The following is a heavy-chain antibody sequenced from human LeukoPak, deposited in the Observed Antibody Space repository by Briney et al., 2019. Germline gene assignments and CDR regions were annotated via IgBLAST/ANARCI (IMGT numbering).Heavy chain of an antibody. Sequence: GGSLRLSCVASGFTFSNAWMSWVRQAPGKGLEWVGRIKSKTDGGTTDYAAPVKGRFTISRDDSKNTLYLQMNSLKTEDTAVYYCTTDLWFGELLMVYWGQGTLVTVSS. D-gene: IGHD3-10*01. V-gene: IGHV3-15*01. CDR2: IKSKTDGGTT. J-gene: IGHJ4*02. CDR3: TTDLWFGELLMVY. CDR1: GFTFSNAW.